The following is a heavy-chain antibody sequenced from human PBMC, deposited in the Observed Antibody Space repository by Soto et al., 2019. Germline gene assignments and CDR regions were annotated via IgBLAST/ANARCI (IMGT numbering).Heavy chain of an antibody. V-gene: IGHV1-69*02. J-gene: IGHJ3*02. CDR2: IIPILDVT. CDR1: GDTFRTYP. D-gene: IGHD2-8*02. Sequence: QVQLVQSGAEVKEPGSSVKVSCKLSGDTFRTYPITWVRQAPGQGLEWMGRIIPILDVTDYAQRFQGRLTLTAEKSPAKAYMEMSSLRSDDTAKFYCARGATGRGSESSFDIWGRGTMVTVSS. CDR3: ARGATGRGSESSFDI.